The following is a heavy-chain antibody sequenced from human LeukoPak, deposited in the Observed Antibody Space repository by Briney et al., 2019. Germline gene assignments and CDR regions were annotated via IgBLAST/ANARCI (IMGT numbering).Heavy chain of an antibody. CDR2: IYYSGST. V-gene: IGHV4-30-4*01. J-gene: IGHJ4*02. D-gene: IGHD1-26*01. Sequence: SETLSLTCTVSGGSISSGDYYWSWIRQPPGKGLEWIGYIYYSGSTYYNPSLKSRVTISVDTSKNQFSLKLSSVTAADTAVYYCARDYGAQDGCYGYWGQGTLVTVSS. CDR3: ARDYGAQDGCYGY. CDR1: GGSISSGDYY.